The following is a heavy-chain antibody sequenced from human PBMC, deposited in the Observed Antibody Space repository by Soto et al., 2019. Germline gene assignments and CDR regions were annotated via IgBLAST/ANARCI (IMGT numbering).Heavy chain of an antibody. D-gene: IGHD5-18*01. Sequence: EVQLVESGGGLVQPGGSLRLSCAASGVTVSSNYMSWVRQAPGKGLEWVSVIYSGGSTYYADSVKGRFTISRDNSKNTLYLQMNSQRAEDTAVYYCARHGYNYGGGYFAYWGQGTLVTVSS. CDR3: ARHGYNYGGGYFAY. J-gene: IGHJ4*02. V-gene: IGHV3-66*04. CDR1: GVTVSSNY. CDR2: IYSGGST.